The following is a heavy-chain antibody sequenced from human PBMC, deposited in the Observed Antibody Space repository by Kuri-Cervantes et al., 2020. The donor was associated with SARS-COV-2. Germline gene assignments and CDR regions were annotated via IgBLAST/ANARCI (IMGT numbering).Heavy chain of an antibody. Sequence: SVKVSCKASGGTFSSYAISWVRQAPGQGLEWMGGIIPIFGIANYAQKFQGRVTITADKSTSTAYMELSSLRSEDTAVYYCARDRITGTTDFDYWGQGTLVTVSS. CDR3: ARDRITGTTDFDY. D-gene: IGHD1-7*01. CDR1: GGTFSSYA. J-gene: IGHJ4*02. CDR2: IIPIFGIA. V-gene: IGHV1-69*10.